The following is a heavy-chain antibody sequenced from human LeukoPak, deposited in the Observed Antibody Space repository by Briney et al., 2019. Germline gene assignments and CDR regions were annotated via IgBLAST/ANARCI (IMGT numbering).Heavy chain of an antibody. CDR1: GGSVSSGSYY. Sequence: PSETLSLTCTGSGGSVSSGSYYWSWIGQPPGKGVEWIGNIHYSRSTKYNPSLKSRVTISVDTSKNQFSLKLSSVTAADTAVYYCARGGYGVPFDYWGQGTLVTVS. CDR2: IHYSRST. J-gene: IGHJ4*02. CDR3: ARGGYGVPFDY. D-gene: IGHD4-17*01. V-gene: IGHV4-61*01.